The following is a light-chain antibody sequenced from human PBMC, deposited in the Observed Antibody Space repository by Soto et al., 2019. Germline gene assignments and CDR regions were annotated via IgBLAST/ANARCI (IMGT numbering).Light chain of an antibody. J-gene: IGKJ1*01. CDR2: DAS. CDR1: QSVGSY. CDR3: QQRSNWPRP. Sequence: EIVLTQSPATLSLSPGERATLSCRASQSVGSYLTWYQQKPGQAPRLLIYDASKRATGIPPRFSGSGSGTDFTLTISSLEPEDFAVSYCQQRSNWPRPFGQGTKVEIK. V-gene: IGKV3-11*01.